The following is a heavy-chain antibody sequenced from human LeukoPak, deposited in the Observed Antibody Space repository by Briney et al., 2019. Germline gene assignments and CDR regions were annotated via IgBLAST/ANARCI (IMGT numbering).Heavy chain of an antibody. J-gene: IGHJ6*03. CDR1: GYNFPIYW. CDR3: ARQGAAGKYYYYYMDV. D-gene: IGHD6-13*01. V-gene: IGHV5-51*01. Sequence: PGESLKISCQGSGYNFPIYWIGWVRQMPGQGLEWMGIIYPDDSNTTYGPSFQGQVTISADKSINTAYLEWSSLKASDTAIYYCARQGAAGKYYYYYMDVWGKGTTVTVSS. CDR2: IYPDDSNT.